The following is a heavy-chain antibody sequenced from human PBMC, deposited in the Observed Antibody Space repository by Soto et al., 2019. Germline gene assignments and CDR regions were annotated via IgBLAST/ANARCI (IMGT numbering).Heavy chain of an antibody. CDR2: IYYSGST. V-gene: IGHV4-59*01. D-gene: IGHD2-8*01. CDR1: GGSTSSYY. CDR3: ARDIMGTNYYYYGMDV. Sequence: SETLSLTCTVSGGSTSSYYWSWIRQPPGKGLEWIGYIYYSGSTNYNPSLKSRVTISVDTSKNQFSLKLSSVTAADTAVYYCARDIMGTNYYYYGMDVWGQGTTVTVSS. J-gene: IGHJ6*02.